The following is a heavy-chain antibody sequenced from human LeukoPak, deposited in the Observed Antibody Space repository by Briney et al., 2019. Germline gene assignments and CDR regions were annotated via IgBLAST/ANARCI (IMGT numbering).Heavy chain of an antibody. V-gene: IGHV3-23*01. CDR3: AKGRSVLSGHIVVVTAIPK. Sequence: GGSLRLSCAASGFTFSSYAMSWVRQAPGKGLEWVSAISGSGGSTYYADSVKGGFTISRDNSKNTLYLQMNSLRAEDTAVYYCAKGRSVLSGHIVVVTAIPKWGQGTLVTVSS. J-gene: IGHJ4*02. D-gene: IGHD2-21*02. CDR2: ISGSGGST. CDR1: GFTFSSYA.